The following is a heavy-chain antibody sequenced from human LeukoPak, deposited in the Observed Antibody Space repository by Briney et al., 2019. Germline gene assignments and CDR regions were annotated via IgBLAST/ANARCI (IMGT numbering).Heavy chain of an antibody. CDR2: IYSGGGT. V-gene: IGHV3-53*01. D-gene: IGHD2-2*01. CDR3: ARDSSSCSTSCYPDYYGMDV. J-gene: IGHJ6*04. CDR1: GFTVSSNY. Sequence: PGGSLRLSCAASGFTVSSNYMSWVRQAPGKGLEWVSVIYSGGGTYYADSVKGRFTISRDNSKNTLYLQMNSLRAEDTAVYYCARDSSSCSTSCYPDYYGMDVWGKGTTVTVSS.